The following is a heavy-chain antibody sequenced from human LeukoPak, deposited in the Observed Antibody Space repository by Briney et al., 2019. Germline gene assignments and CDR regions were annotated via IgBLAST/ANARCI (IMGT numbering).Heavy chain of an antibody. J-gene: IGHJ4*02. CDR2: TYYRGST. CDR3: ARGLVVTALDY. Sequence: SQTLSLTCTVSGRSISSGSYYWTWIRQHPGKGLEWIGSTYYRGSTYYNPSLKSRVSTSVDTSKNQFSLKLTSTTAADTAVYFCARGLVVTALDYWGQGTLVTVSS. V-gene: IGHV4-31*03. CDR1: GRSISSGSYY. D-gene: IGHD2-21*02.